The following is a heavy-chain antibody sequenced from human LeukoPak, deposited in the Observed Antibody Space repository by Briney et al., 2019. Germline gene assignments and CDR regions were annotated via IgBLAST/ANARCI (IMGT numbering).Heavy chain of an antibody. Sequence: GGSLRLSCAASGFTFSSYGMHWVRQAPGKGLEWVAVISYDGSNKYYADSVKGRFTISRDNSKNTLYLQMNSLRAEDTAVYYCAKAYYSVAGYFDYWGQGTLVTVSS. D-gene: IGHD6-19*01. CDR3: AKAYYSVAGYFDY. CDR1: GFTFSSYG. J-gene: IGHJ4*02. CDR2: ISYDGSNK. V-gene: IGHV3-30*18.